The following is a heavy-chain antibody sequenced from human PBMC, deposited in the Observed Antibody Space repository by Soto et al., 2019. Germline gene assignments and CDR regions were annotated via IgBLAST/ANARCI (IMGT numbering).Heavy chain of an antibody. V-gene: IGHV1-69*13. CDR1: GGTFGNFT. CDR2: IIPLFQTA. CDR3: ARWSHWNPLYYPGMDV. Sequence: GASVKVSCKASGGTFGNFTISWVRQAPGLGLEWMGGIIPLFQTANYALKFQGRVKITADESTSTAYMELNSLRSEDTAVYYCARWSHWNPLYYPGMDVWGQGTTVTVSS. D-gene: IGHD1-1*01. J-gene: IGHJ6*02.